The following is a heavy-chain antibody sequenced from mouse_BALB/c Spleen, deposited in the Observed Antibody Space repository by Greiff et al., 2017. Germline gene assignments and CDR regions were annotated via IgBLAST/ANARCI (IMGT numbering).Heavy chain of an antibody. V-gene: IGHV1S137*01. Sequence: QVQLQQSGAELVRPGVSVKISCKGSGYTFTDYAMHWVKQSHAKSLEWIGVISTYYGDASYNQKFKGKATMTVDKSSSTAYMELARLTSEDSAIYYCARQAILSLFAYWGQETLGTVSA. CDR1: GYTFTDYA. CDR3: ARQAILSLFAY. CDR2: ISTYYGDA. J-gene: IGHJ3*01. D-gene: IGHD3-2*02.